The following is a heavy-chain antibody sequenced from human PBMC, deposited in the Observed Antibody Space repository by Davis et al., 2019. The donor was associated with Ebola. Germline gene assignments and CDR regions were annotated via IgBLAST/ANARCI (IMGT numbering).Heavy chain of an antibody. V-gene: IGHV3-30-3*01. D-gene: IGHD5-24*01. J-gene: IGHJ6*02. CDR3: AREAVGEMATIYYYYGMDV. Sequence: GESLKISCAASGFTFSGSAMHWVRQAPGKGLEWVAVIWYDGSNKYYADSVKGRFTISRDNSKNTLYLQMNSLRAEDTAVYYCAREAVGEMATIYYYYGMDVWGQGTTVTVSS. CDR1: GFTFSGSA. CDR2: IWYDGSNK.